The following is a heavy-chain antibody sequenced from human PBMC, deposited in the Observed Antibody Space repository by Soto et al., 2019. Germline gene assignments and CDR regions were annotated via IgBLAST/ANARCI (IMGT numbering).Heavy chain of an antibody. Sequence: SETLSLTCTVSGDSISTDYWSWIRQSPGKGLEWIGFIYYGGSTNYNPSLKSRVTISVDTSKNQFSLKLSSVTAADTAVYYCARGFPTVVTVYYWGQGTLVTVSS. V-gene: IGHV4-59*08. CDR1: GDSISTDY. CDR2: IYYGGST. CDR3: ARGFPTVVTVYY. J-gene: IGHJ4*01. D-gene: IGHD2-2*01.